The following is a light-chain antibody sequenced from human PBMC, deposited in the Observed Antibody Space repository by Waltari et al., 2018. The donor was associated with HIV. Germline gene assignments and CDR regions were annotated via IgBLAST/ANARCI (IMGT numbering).Light chain of an antibody. CDR3: AAWDDSLSGRV. CDR1: RYNLESNY. V-gene: IGLV1-47*01. J-gene: IGLJ2*01. CDR2: SNI. Sequence: QSVLTRPPSASGTAGQTVTISCSGSRYNLESNYVYWLQQFPGTAPKLLIYSNIQRPSGVPARFSGSKSDTSASLAISGLRSEDEGIYYCAAWDDSLSGRVFGGGTKLTVL.